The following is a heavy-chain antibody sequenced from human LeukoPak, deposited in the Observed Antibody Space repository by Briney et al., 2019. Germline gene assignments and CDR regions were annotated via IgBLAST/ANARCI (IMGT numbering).Heavy chain of an antibody. V-gene: IGHV6-1*01. CDR2: TYFRSQWFY. CDR3: ARDRWISKY. Sequence: SQTLSLTCDISGDNVSNNRAAWDWIRQSPSRGLEWLGRTYFRSQWFYDYADSFKGRLTFNADTSKNQFSLHLNSVSPEDTAVYYCARDRWISKYWGQGTLVTVSS. J-gene: IGHJ4*02. CDR1: GDNVSNNRAA. D-gene: IGHD4-23*01.